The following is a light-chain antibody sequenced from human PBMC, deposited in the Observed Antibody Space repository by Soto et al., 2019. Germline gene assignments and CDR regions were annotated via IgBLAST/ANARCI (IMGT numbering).Light chain of an antibody. CDR2: DAS. CDR1: HDVSNY. J-gene: IGKJ4*01. CDR3: QQYNDLPLP. Sequence: IQMTQSTSSLSASVVDRVTITCQASHDVSNYLNWYRQKPGKAPTLLIYDASVLETGVPSRFSGTGSGTDFTFTITSLQPEDSATYYCQQYNDLPLPFGGGTKVDIK. V-gene: IGKV1-33*01.